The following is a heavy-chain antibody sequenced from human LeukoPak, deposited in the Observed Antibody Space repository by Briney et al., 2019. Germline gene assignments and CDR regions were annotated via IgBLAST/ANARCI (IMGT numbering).Heavy chain of an antibody. CDR3: ARDRCSSTSCYLFDY. D-gene: IGHD2-2*01. Sequence: PETLSLTCTVSGGSISSYYWSWIRQPPGKGLEWIGYIYYSGSTNYNPSLKSRVTISVDTSKNQFSLKLSSVTAADTAVYYCARDRCSSTSCYLFDYWGQGTLVTVSS. CDR2: IYYSGST. CDR1: GGSISSYY. J-gene: IGHJ4*02. V-gene: IGHV4-59*01.